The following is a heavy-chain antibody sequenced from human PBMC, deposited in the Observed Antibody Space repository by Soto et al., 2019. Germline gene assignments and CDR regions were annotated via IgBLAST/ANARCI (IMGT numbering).Heavy chain of an antibody. CDR3: ARAQGYGSGSYPLDY. Sequence: QVQLVQSGAEVKKPGSSVKVSCKASGGTFSSYTISWVRQAPGQGLEWMGRIIPILGIANYAQKFQGRVTITADKSTSTAYMELSSLRSEDTAVDYCARAQGYGSGSYPLDYWGQGTLVTVSS. CDR1: GGTFSSYT. V-gene: IGHV1-69*02. J-gene: IGHJ4*02. D-gene: IGHD3-10*01. CDR2: IIPILGIA.